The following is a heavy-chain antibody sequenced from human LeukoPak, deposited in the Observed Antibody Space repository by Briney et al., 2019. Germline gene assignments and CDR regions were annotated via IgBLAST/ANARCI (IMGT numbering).Heavy chain of an antibody. CDR1: GYSFTSYW. J-gene: IGHJ4*02. CDR3: AKYGFEMAKTPLGREFYF. V-gene: IGHV5-51*01. CDR2: IYPGDSDT. Sequence: GESLKISCKGSGYSFTSYWIGWVRQMPGKGLEWMGIIYPGDSDTNYSPSFQGQVTISADKSISTAYLQWSSLKASDTAISYCAKYGFEMAKTPLGREFYFWGLGTRVTVSS. D-gene: IGHD5-24*01.